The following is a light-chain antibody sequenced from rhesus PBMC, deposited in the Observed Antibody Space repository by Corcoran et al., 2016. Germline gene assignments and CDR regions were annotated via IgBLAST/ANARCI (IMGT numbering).Light chain of an antibody. J-gene: IGKJ3*01. Sequence: IQMTQSPSSLSASVGDTVTITCRASQGISSYLAWYQQKPGKAPKPLIYYASNLESGVPSRFSGSGSGTGFTLTISSLQPEDFATYYWQQYNSAPFTFGPGTKLDIK. CDR1: QGISSY. CDR2: YAS. CDR3: QQYNSAPFT. V-gene: IGKV1-37*01.